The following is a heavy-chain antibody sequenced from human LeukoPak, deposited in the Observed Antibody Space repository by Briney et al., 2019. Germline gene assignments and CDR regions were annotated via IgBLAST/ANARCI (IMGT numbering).Heavy chain of an antibody. CDR3: ARHPDY. J-gene: IGHJ4*02. CDR1: GFTFSTYA. V-gene: IGHV3-23*01. CDR2: FSGHSHSA. Sequence: GGSLRLSCAASGFTFSTYAMSWVRQAPGKGLEWVSAFSGHSHSAHYADSVTGRFTITRDNSKNMLYLQMNSLRAEDTAVYYCARHPDYWGQGTLVTVSS.